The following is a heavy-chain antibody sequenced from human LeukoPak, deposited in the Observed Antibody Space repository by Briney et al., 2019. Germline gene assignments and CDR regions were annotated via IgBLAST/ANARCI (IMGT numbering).Heavy chain of an antibody. Sequence: GGSLRLSCAASGFTFSSYAMIWVRQAPGKGLEWVSAISGSGGSTYYADSVKGRFTISRDNSKNTLYLQMNSLRAEDTAVYYCAKDRRATRTAFDYWGQGTLVTVSS. D-gene: IGHD1-1*01. CDR1: GFTFSSYA. V-gene: IGHV3-23*01. J-gene: IGHJ4*02. CDR3: AKDRRATRTAFDY. CDR2: ISGSGGST.